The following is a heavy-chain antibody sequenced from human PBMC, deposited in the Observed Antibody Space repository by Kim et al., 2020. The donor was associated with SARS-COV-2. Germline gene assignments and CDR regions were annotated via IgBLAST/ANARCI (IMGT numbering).Heavy chain of an antibody. CDR1: GFTFSSYA. CDR3: ARDGGDLTMIVVVINAFDI. CDR2: ITYDGSNK. V-gene: IGHV3-30*04. J-gene: IGHJ3*02. D-gene: IGHD3-22*01. Sequence: GGSLRLSCAASGFTFSSYAMRWVRQAPGKGLEWVADITYDGSNKYYADSVKGRFTISRDNSKNTLYLQMNSLRAEDTAVYYCARDGGDLTMIVVVINAFDIWGQGTMVTVSS.